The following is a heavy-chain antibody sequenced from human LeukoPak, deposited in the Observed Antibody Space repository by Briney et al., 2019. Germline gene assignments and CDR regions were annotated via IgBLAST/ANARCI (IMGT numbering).Heavy chain of an antibody. CDR3: ARQSVRGLSYGEDY. CDR1: GDSISSRSYY. D-gene: IGHD3-16*01. CDR2: IYYTGST. Sequence: PSETLSLTCTVSGDSISSRSYYWGWIRQPPGKGLEWLGTIYYTGSTYYNSSLKSRVTMSIDTSKNHFSLRLSSVTAADTAVYYCARQSVRGLSYGEDYWGQGTLVTVSS. J-gene: IGHJ4*02. V-gene: IGHV4-39*01.